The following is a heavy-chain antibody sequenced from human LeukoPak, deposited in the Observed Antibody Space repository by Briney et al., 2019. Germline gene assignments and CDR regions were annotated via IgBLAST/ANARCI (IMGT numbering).Heavy chain of an antibody. CDR3: ARGYNWNDGAFDP. CDR2: IYHSGST. J-gene: IGHJ5*02. D-gene: IGHD1-20*01. V-gene: IGHV4-38-2*01. Sequence: SETLSLTCAVSGYSISSGYYWGWIRQPPGKGLEWIGSIYHSGSTYYNPSLKSRVTISEDTSKNQLSLTLTSVTAADTAIYYCARGYNWNDGAFDPWGQGALVTVSS. CDR1: GYSISSGYY.